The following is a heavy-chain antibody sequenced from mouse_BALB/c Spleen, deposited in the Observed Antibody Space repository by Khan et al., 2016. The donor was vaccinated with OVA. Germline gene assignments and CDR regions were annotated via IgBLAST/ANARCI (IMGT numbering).Heavy chain of an antibody. CDR3: ARNGDYVHWYFDV. CDR2: IWSGGTT. CDR1: GFSLTSYG. J-gene: IGHJ1*01. Sequence: QVQLQQPGPGLVQPSQSLSITCTVSGFSLTSYGVHWVRQSPGKGLEWLGVIWSGGTTDYNAAFISRLSISKDNSKSHVFFKMNSLQANDTAIYYCARNGDYVHWYFDVWGAGTTVTVSS. V-gene: IGHV2-2*02. D-gene: IGHD2-13*01.